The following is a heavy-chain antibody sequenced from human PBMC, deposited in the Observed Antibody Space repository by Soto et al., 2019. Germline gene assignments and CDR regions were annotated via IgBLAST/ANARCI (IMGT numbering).Heavy chain of an antibody. Sequence: PGESLKISCKGSGYSFTSYWISWVRQMPGKGLEWMGRIDPSDSYTNYSPSFQGHVTISADKSISTAYLQWSSLKASDTAMYYCARQGGFGELLFYYYGMDVWGQGTTVTVSS. CDR1: GYSFTSYW. CDR2: IDPSDSYT. J-gene: IGHJ6*02. V-gene: IGHV5-10-1*01. CDR3: ARQGGFGELLFYYYGMDV. D-gene: IGHD3-10*01.